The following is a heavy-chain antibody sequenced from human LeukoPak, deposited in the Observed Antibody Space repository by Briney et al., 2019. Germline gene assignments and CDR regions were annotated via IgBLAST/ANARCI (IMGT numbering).Heavy chain of an antibody. J-gene: IGHJ4*02. Sequence: GGSLRLSCAASGFTFSSYEMNWVRQAPGKGLEWVSYISTTGSSIYYADSVKGRFTISRDNVKNLLYLQMNSLRAEDTAVYYCTHGSMYQLDYWGQGTLVTVSS. CDR3: THGSMYQLDY. V-gene: IGHV3-48*03. CDR1: GFTFSSYE. CDR2: ISTTGSSI. D-gene: IGHD2-2*01.